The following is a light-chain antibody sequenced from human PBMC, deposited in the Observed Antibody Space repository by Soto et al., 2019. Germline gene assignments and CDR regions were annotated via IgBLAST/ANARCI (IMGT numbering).Light chain of an antibody. V-gene: IGKV3-20*01. Sequence: EIVLTQAPGTLSLSPGQRATLSCRASQSVSSYLAWYQQKPGQAPRLLIYGASSRATGIPDRFSGSGSGTDFTLTISRLEPEDFAVYYCQQYGSSPATFGGRGKAAIK. CDR1: QSVSSY. J-gene: IGKJ4*01. CDR2: GAS. CDR3: QQYGSSPAT.